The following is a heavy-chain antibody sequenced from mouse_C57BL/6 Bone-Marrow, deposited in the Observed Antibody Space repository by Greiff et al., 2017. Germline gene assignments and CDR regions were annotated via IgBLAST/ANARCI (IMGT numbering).Heavy chain of an antibody. J-gene: IGHJ2*01. Sequence: QVQLQQSGPELVKPGASVKISCKASGYAFSSSWMNWVKQRPGKGLEWIGRIYPGDGDTNYNGKFKGKATLTADKSSSTAYMQLSSLTSEDSAVYFCARWEIYYYVSSCVYYFDYWGQGTTLTVSS. CDR1: GYAFSSSW. V-gene: IGHV1-82*01. CDR3: ARWEIYYYVSSCVYYFDY. D-gene: IGHD1-1*01. CDR2: IYPGDGDT.